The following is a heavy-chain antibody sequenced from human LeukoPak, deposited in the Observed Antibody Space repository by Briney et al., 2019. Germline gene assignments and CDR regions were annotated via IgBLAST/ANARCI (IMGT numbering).Heavy chain of an antibody. J-gene: IGHJ4*02. CDR3: ARAGLATYYDYVWGSYRPFDY. CDR1: GYTFTSYD. CDR2: MNPNSGNT. Sequence: ASVKVSCKASGYTFTSYDINWVPQATGQGLEWMGWMNPNSGNTGYAQKFQGRVTITRNTSISTAYMELSSLRSEDTAVYYCARAGLATYYDYVWGSYRPFDYWGQGTLVTVSS. D-gene: IGHD3-16*02. V-gene: IGHV1-8*01.